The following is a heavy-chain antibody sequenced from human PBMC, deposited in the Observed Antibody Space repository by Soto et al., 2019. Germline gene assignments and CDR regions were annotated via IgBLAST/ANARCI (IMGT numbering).Heavy chain of an antibody. V-gene: IGHV4-39*01. CDR2: AHHHSGSS. Sequence: QLQESGPGLVKASETLSLTCTVSGVSITRSSYSWGWFRQSPGKGLEWIVNAHHHSGSSYYNPSLTTPFHISLDTSANEFSLTVQSVTASDTALYFCARLRGSGSLAYFDSWGQGALVIVSS. D-gene: IGHD2-15*01. CDR1: GVSITRSSYS. J-gene: IGHJ4*02. CDR3: ARLRGSGSLAYFDS.